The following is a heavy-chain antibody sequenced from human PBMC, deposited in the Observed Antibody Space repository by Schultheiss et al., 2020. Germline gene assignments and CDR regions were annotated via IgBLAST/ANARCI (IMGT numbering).Heavy chain of an antibody. J-gene: IGHJ3*02. V-gene: IGHV3-9*01. D-gene: IGHD5-24*01. Sequence: SLKISCAASGFTFDDYAMHWVRQAPGKGLEWVSGISWNSGSIGYADSVKGRFTISRDNAKNSLYLQMNSLRAEDTAVYYCARRDGDAFDIWGQGTMVTVSS. CDR2: ISWNSGSI. CDR1: GFTFDDYA. CDR3: ARRDGDAFDI.